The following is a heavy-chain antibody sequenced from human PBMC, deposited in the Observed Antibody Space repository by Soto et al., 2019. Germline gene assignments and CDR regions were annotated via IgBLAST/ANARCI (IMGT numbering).Heavy chain of an antibody. Sequence: PSETLSLTCAVYGGSFSGYFWTWIRQVTGKGLEWIGYIYYSGSTNYNPSLKSRVTISVDTSNNQFSLKLSSVTAADTAVYYCARRYGSCFDYWGQGTLVTVSS. CDR2: IYYSGST. V-gene: IGHV4-59*08. CDR3: ARRYGSCFDY. D-gene: IGHD5-18*01. J-gene: IGHJ4*02. CDR1: GGSFSGYF.